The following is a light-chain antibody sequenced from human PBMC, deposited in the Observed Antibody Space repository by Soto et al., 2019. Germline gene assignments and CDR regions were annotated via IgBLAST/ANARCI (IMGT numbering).Light chain of an antibody. Sequence: DIVMTQSPDSLAVSLGERATLNCKSSHSVLSNSDNKNFLAWYQQKAGQPPKLLIYWASTRASGVPYRFSGGGSGTDFTLTISSLQAEDVAVYYCQQYYSTPRTFGQGTKVEIK. CDR3: QQYYSTPRT. CDR2: WAS. CDR1: HSVLSNSDNKNF. V-gene: IGKV4-1*01. J-gene: IGKJ1*01.